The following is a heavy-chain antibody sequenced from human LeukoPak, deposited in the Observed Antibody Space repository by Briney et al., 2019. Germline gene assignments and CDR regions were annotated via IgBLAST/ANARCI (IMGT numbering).Heavy chain of an antibody. CDR2: VSGSGGST. CDR1: GFTFSTHA. D-gene: IGHD7-27*01. Sequence: GGSLRLSCAASGFTFSTHAMSWVRQAPGKGLEWVSAVSGSGGSTYYADSVKGRFTISRDNFKNTLYLQMNSLRPEDTAVYYCAKEFSATPRAAAQTGDAFDVWGQGTMVTVSS. CDR3: AKEFSATPRAAAQTGDAFDV. V-gene: IGHV3-23*01. J-gene: IGHJ3*01.